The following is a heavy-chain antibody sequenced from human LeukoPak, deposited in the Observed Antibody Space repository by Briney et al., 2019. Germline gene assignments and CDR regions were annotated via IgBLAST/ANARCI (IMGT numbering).Heavy chain of an antibody. J-gene: IGHJ4*02. V-gene: IGHV3-23*01. Sequence: GGSLRLSCAASGFASNNYAMTWVRQAPGKGLEWVSNINDNGGQTHYADSVKGRFTISRENSKNTLFLQMDSLRAEDTAVYYCAKTQWKVGATDYFDYWGQGILVTVSS. CDR3: AKTQWKVGATDYFDY. D-gene: IGHD1-26*01. CDR2: INDNGGQT. CDR1: GFASNNYA.